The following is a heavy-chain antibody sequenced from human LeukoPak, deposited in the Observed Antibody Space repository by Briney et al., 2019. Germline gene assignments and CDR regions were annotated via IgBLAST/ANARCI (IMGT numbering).Heavy chain of an antibody. J-gene: IGHJ4*02. CDR1: GFTFSSYA. V-gene: IGHV3-30*04. D-gene: IGHD3-10*01. CDR2: ISYDGSNK. CDR3: ARGKDGLYY. Sequence: PGGSLRLSCAASGFTFSSYAMHWVRQAPGKGLEWVAVISYDGSNKYYADSVKGRFTISRDNSKNTLYLQMNSLRAEDTAVYYCARGKDGLYYWGQGTLVTVSS.